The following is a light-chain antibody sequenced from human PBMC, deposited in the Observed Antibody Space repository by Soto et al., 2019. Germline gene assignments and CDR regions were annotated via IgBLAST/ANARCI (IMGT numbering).Light chain of an antibody. J-gene: IGLJ2*01. CDR3: SSYAGSHNVV. Sequence: QSALTQPASVSGSPGQSITISCTGTSSDVGSSKLVSWYQYCPGKAPKVIIYEGSQRPSGVPDRFSGSKSGNTASLTVSGLQAEDEADYYCSSYAGSHNVVFGGGTKLTVL. V-gene: IGLV2-14*02. CDR1: SSDVGSSKL. CDR2: EGS.